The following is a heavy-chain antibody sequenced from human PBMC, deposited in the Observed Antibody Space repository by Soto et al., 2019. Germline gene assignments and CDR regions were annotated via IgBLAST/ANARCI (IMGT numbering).Heavy chain of an antibody. V-gene: IGHV1-2*04. CDR1: GYTFTGYY. CDR2: INPNTGGT. D-gene: IGHD1-1*01. CDR3: ARDATGRDVLSY. J-gene: IGHJ4*02. Sequence: ASVKVSCKASGYTFTGYYMHWVRQAPGQGLEWMGWINPNTGGTNYAQKFQGWVTMTRDTSISTAYMELSRLRSDDTAVYYCARDATGRDVLSYWGRGSLDIVSS.